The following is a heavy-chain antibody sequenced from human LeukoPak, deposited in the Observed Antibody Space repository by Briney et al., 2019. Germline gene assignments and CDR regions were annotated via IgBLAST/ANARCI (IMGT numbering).Heavy chain of an antibody. CDR3: ARVVLGGYSYGIDY. CDR2: INHSGST. J-gene: IGHJ4*02. D-gene: IGHD5-18*01. Sequence: SETLSLTCAVYGGSFSGYYWSWIRQPPGKGLEWIGEINHSGSTNYNPSLKSRVTISVDTSKNQFSLKLSSVSAADTAVYYCARVVLGGYSYGIDYWGQGTLVTFS. V-gene: IGHV4-34*01. CDR1: GGSFSGYY.